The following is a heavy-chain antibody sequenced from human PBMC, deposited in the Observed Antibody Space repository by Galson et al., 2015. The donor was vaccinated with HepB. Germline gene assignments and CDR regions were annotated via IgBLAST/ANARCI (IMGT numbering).Heavy chain of an antibody. CDR3: AKGGGGGYYDSRIFDS. D-gene: IGHD3-22*01. V-gene: IGHV3-23*01. Sequence: SLRLSCAASGFTFSSYAMSWVRQAPGKGLEWVSGISASGGSRNYADSVKGRFTISRDNSKNTLYLQMNSLRAEDTAVYYCAKGGGGGYYDSRIFDSWGQGTLVTVSS. CDR1: GFTFSSYA. J-gene: IGHJ4*02. CDR2: ISASGGSR.